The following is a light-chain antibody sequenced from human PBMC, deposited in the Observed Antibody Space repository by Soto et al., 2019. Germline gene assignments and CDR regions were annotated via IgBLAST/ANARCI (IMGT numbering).Light chain of an antibody. CDR2: EAF. Sequence: QSALTQVASVSGSPGQSITISCTATSSDVGGHDYVSWYLQHPGKAPKLLIYEAFNRPSGVSDRFSGSKSGSTASLTISGLQAEDEGDYYRSSFTSTNTWVFGGGTKLTVL. CDR3: SSFTSTNTWV. V-gene: IGLV2-14*01. CDR1: SSDVGGHDY. J-gene: IGLJ3*02.